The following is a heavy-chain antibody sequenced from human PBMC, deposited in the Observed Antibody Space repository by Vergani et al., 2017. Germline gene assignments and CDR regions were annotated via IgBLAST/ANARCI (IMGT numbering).Heavy chain of an antibody. Sequence: VRLVESGGGVVQPGRSLRLSCAASGFLFNTYPMNWVRQSPGKGLEWVSNIRTTTEGGSFYADSVKGRFTISRDDAKNSLYLQMSNLRADDTAVYFCVRDGLLAGYYGRYYYSMDVWGQGTTVTVS. J-gene: IGHJ6*02. V-gene: IGHV3-48*04. CDR3: VRDGLLAGYYGRYYYSMDV. CDR1: GFLFNTYP. CDR2: IRTTTEGGS. D-gene: IGHD3-10*02.